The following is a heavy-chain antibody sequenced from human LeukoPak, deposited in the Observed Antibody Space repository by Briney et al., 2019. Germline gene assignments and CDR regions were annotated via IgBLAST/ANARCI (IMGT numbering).Heavy chain of an antibody. V-gene: IGHV4-59*01. Sequence: SSETLSLTCAGYGGSFSGYYWSWIRQPPGQALEWIGNIYYTGSTNYNPSLTSRVTMSIDTSKNQFSLKLTSVTAADTAVYYCASRASSGLWYFDYWGQGTLVTVSS. CDR3: ASRASSGLWYFDY. D-gene: IGHD3-22*01. CDR1: GGSFSGYY. CDR2: IYYTGST. J-gene: IGHJ4*02.